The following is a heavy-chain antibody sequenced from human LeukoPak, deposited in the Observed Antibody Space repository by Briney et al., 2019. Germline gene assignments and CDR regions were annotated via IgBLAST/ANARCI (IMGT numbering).Heavy chain of an antibody. CDR3: ARDNGF. Sequence: GGSLRLSCAVSGFTFDDYAMHWVRQAPGKGLEWVSGISWNSGSIGYADSVKGRFTISRDNAKNSLYLQMNSLRAEDTALYYCARDNGFWGQGTLVTVSS. J-gene: IGHJ4*02. CDR2: ISWNSGSI. CDR1: GFTFDDYA. D-gene: IGHD5-24*01. V-gene: IGHV3-9*01.